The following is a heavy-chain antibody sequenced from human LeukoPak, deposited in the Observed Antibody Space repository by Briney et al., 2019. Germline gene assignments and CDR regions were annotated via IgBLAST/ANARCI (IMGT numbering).Heavy chain of an antibody. V-gene: IGHV3-23*01. D-gene: IGHD3-3*01. CDR3: ARPYDFWSGYYDGMDV. Sequence: PGGSLRLSCAASGFTFSSYAMSWVRQAPGKGLEWVSAISGSGGSTYYADSVKGRFTISRDNSKNTLYLQMNSLRAEDTAVYYCARPYDFWSGYYDGMDVWGQGTTVTVSS. CDR1: GFTFSSYA. CDR2: ISGSGGST. J-gene: IGHJ6*02.